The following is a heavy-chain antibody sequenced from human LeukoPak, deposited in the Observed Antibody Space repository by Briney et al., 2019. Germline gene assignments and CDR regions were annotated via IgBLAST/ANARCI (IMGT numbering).Heavy chain of an antibody. J-gene: IGHJ5*02. V-gene: IGHV4-39*01. D-gene: IGHD2-2*02. CDR2: IYYSGST. CDR3: ASTILGYCSSTSCYNSNWFDP. CDR1: GGSISSSSYY. Sequence: PSETQSLTCTVSGGSISSSSYYWGWIRQPPGKGLEWIGSIYYSGSTYYNPSLKSRVTISVDTSKNQFSLKLSSVTAADTAVYYCASTILGYCSSTSCYNSNWFDPWGQGTLVTVSS.